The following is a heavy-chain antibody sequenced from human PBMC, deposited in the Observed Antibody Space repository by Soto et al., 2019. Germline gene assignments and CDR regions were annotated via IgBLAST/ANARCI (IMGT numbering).Heavy chain of an antibody. Sequence: QLQLQESGPGLVKPSETLSLTCTVSGGSISSNSYYWGWIRQPPGKGLEWIGTIYYSGNTYYNPSVKSRVTISVDTSKNQFSLKLTSVTAADTAVYYCARRTCSGGSCPFDYWGQGSLVTVSS. J-gene: IGHJ4*02. CDR2: IYYSGNT. CDR1: GGSISSNSYY. CDR3: ARRTCSGGSCPFDY. D-gene: IGHD2-15*01. V-gene: IGHV4-39*01.